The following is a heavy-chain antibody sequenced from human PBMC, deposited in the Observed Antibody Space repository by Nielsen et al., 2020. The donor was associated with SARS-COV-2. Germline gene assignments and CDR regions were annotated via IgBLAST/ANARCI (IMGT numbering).Heavy chain of an antibody. D-gene: IGHD3-3*01. V-gene: IGHV1-3*01. CDR1: GYTFTAYA. Sequence: SVKASCKASGYTFTAYAVHWLRQAPGQRLEWMGWINAGTGNTDFSQKFQGRVTITSDAAANTIYMELSSLRSQDTAVYYCARGGGRLRFLEWLLSYFDYWGQGTLVTVSS. CDR2: INAGTGNT. J-gene: IGHJ4*02. CDR3: ARGGGRLRFLEWLLSYFDY.